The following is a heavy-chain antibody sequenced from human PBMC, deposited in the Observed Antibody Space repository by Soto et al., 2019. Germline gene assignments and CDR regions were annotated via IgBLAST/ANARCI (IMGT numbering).Heavy chain of an antibody. D-gene: IGHD2-15*01. J-gene: IGHJ5*02. CDR3: ARDYCSGGSCYYARFDP. CDR2: ISAYNGNT. V-gene: IGHV1-18*01. CDR1: GYTFTSYG. Sequence: QVQLVQSGAEAKKPGASVKVSCKASGYTFTSYGISWVRQAPGQGLEWMGWISAYNGNTNYAQKLQGRVTMTTDTSTSTAYMELRSLRSDDTAVYYCARDYCSGGSCYYARFDPWGQGTLVTVSS.